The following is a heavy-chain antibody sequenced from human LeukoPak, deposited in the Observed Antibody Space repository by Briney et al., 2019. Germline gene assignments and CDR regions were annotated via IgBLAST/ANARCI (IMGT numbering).Heavy chain of an antibody. CDR3: GRAYDFSRH. V-gene: IGHV3-23*01. CDR2: VTGSGAST. Sequence: PGGSLRLSCTASGFTFNNYAMTWVRQAPGKGLEWVSAVTGSGASTNYADSVKGRFTISRDNSKNTIYLQMNSLRAEDTALYYCGRAYDFSRHWGQGTLVTVSS. J-gene: IGHJ4*02. CDR1: GFTFNNYA. D-gene: IGHD3-3*01.